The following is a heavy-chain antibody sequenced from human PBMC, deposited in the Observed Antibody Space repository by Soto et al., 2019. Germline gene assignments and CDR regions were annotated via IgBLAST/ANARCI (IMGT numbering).Heavy chain of an antibody. CDR1: GGSISSGGYY. J-gene: IGHJ4*02. D-gene: IGHD3-22*01. CDR2: IYYSGST. Sequence: QVQLQESGPGLVKPSQTLSLTCTVSGGSISSGGYYWSWIRQHPGKGLEWIGYIYYSGSTYYNPSLMSRVTISVDTSESQFALKLSSVPAADPAVYFCASVGPSGYYIVDYWGQGTLVTVSS. CDR3: ASVGPSGYYIVDY. V-gene: IGHV4-31*03.